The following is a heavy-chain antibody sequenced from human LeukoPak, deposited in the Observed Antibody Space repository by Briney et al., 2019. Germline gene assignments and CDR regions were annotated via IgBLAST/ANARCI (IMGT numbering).Heavy chain of an antibody. D-gene: IGHD2-15*01. CDR2: IYLAESDT. J-gene: IGHJ4*02. CDR3: ARRCMSGYCSSGGPMDDY. CDR1: GYSFTRYW. V-gene: IGHV5-51*01. Sequence: GGSLKISCKGSGYSFTRYWIAWVRQMPETSLEWMGVIYLAESDTTYNPSFQGQVTISVDRSINTAYLQWSSLKASDTAMYYCARRCMSGYCSSGGPMDDYWGQGTLVSVSS.